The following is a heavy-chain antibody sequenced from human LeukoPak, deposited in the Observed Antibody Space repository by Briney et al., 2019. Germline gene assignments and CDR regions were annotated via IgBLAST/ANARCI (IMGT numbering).Heavy chain of an antibody. CDR3: ARGRYASRYFDY. CDR2: IYYSGST. V-gene: IGHV4-59*08. Sequence: PSETLSLTCTVSGGSISSYYWSWIRQPPGKGLEWIGYIYYSGSTNYNPSLKSRVTISVDTSKNQFSLKLSSETAAGTAVYYCARGRYASRYFDYWGQGTLVTVSS. J-gene: IGHJ4*02. CDR1: GGSISSYY. D-gene: IGHD5-12*01.